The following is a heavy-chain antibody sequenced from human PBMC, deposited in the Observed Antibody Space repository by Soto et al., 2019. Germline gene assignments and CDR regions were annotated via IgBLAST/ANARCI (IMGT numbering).Heavy chain of an antibody. V-gene: IGHV4-30-4*01. CDR1: GGSISSGDYY. CDR3: ARGGINWNWFDP. J-gene: IGHJ5*02. D-gene: IGHD1-20*01. CDR2: VYYDGST. Sequence: QVQLQESGPGLVKPSQTLSLTCTVSGGSISSGDYYWNWIRQPPGKGLEGIGYVYYDGSTSYNPSLKSRITISVDTSKNHCSLKLSSVAAGDAAVYYSARGGINWNWFDPWGQGTLVTVSS.